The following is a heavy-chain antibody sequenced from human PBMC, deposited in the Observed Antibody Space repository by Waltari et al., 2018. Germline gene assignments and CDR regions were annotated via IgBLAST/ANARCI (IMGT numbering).Heavy chain of an antibody. D-gene: IGHD2-2*01. CDR2: IYSGGQT. CDR3: TRGVVASAAASY. Sequence: EVQLVESGGGLVQPGGSLRLPCAAAGATVRNNYMNAVRQAPGKGLEWVSTIYSGGQTYYADYGKGRFTISRDNPKNTVYLQMNSLRPDDTAVYYCTRGVVASAAASYWGQGTLVTVSS. CDR1: GATVRNNY. V-gene: IGHV3-66*01. J-gene: IGHJ4*02.